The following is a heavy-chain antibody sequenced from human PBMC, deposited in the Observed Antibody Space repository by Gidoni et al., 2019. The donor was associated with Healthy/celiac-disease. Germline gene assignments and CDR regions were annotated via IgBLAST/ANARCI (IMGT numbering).Heavy chain of an antibody. V-gene: IGHV1-2*02. Sequence: QVQLVQSGAEVKKPGASVKVSCKASGYTFTGYYMHWVRQAPGQGLEWMGWINPNSGGTNYAQKFQGRVTMTRDTSISTAYMELSRLRSDDTAVYYCARADSSVEMATMGFDNWGQGILVTVSS. D-gene: IGHD5-12*01. CDR3: ARADSSVEMATMGFDN. CDR2: INPNSGGT. J-gene: IGHJ4*02. CDR1: GYTFTGYY.